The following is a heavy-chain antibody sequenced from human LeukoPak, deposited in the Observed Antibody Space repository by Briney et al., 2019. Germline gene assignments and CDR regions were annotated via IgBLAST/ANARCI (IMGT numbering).Heavy chain of an antibody. CDR3: ARGGAPEY. CDR2: IHSSGGT. J-gene: IGHJ4*02. CDR1: GGSLSGHY. Sequence: SETLSLTCTVSGGSLSGHYWSWIRQPAGKGLEWIGRIHSSGGTNYNPSLKSRVTMSVDTSTNLVSLKLSSVTAADTAVYYCARGGAPEYWGQGTLVTVYS. V-gene: IGHV4-4*07.